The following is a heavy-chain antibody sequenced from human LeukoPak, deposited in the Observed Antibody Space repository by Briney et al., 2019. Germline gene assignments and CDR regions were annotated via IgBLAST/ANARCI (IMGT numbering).Heavy chain of an antibody. CDR1: GGSFSGYY. D-gene: IGHD3-10*01. J-gene: IGHJ5*02. V-gene: IGHV4-34*01. Sequence: SETLSLTCAVYGGSFSGYYWSWIRQPPGKGLEWIGEINQSGSTNYNPSLKSRVTTSVDTSKNQFSLKLRSVTAADTAVYYCARGRSYGSGRYWFDPWAREPWSPSPQ. CDR2: INQSGST. CDR3: ARGRSYGSGRYWFDP.